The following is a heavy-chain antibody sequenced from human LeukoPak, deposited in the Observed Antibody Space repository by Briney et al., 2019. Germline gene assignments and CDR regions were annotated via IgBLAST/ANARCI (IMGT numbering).Heavy chain of an antibody. CDR2: IHSDGSST. J-gene: IGHJ4*02. D-gene: IGHD1/OR15-1a*01. V-gene: IGHV3-74*01. CDR3: ASTLSLTTDY. Sequence: GGSLRLSCAASGLTFSSYWMHWVRQAPGKGLAWVSRIHSDGSSTRYADSVKGRFTISRDYAKNTLYLQMNSLRAEDTAVYYCASTLSLTTDYWGQGTLVTVSS. CDR1: GLTFSSYW.